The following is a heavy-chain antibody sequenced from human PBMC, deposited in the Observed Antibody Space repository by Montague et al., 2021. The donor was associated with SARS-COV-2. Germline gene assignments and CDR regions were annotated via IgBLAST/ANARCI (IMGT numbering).Heavy chain of an antibody. CDR1: GGPMRSSDYG. CDR3: VSVYYGYHFFDY. Sequence: SETLSLTCTVAGGPMRSSDYGWGWVPQPPGKALKWIGSVFHTMRNFYNLDLNSRLTLSVDTSNNHFSLNLTTAAAADTAIYYCVSVYYGYHFFDYWGQGTLVTVSS. V-gene: IGHV4-39*02. J-gene: IGHJ4*02. D-gene: IGHD3-10*01. CDR2: VFHTMRN.